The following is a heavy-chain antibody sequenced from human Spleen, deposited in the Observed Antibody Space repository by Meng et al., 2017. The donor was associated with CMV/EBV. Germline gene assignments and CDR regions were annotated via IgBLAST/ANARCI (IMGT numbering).Heavy chain of an antibody. CDR3: ASRDGSYSFTVTTDAFDI. D-gene: IGHD1-26*01. CDR2: INPNSGGT. V-gene: IGHV1-2*02. Sequence: ASVKVSCKASGGTFSSYAISWVRQAPGQGLEWMGWINPNSGGTNYAQKFQGRVTMTRDTSISTAYMELSRLRSDDTAVYYCASRDGSYSFTVTTDAFDIWGQGTMVTVSS. CDR1: GGTFSSYA. J-gene: IGHJ3*02.